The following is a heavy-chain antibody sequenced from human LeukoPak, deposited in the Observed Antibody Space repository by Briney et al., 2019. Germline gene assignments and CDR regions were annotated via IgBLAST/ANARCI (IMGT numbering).Heavy chain of an antibody. D-gene: IGHD1-26*01. V-gene: IGHV1-18*01. CDR2: IGTYDGDT. Sequence: GASVKVSCKASGYTFTNYGISWVRQAPGQGLEWMGWIGTYDGDTNFAQRVEGRVTLTIDTSTNTAYMELRGLRSDDTAMYYCARDYGGATRRDLFDPWGQGTLVTVSS. CDR3: ARDYGGATRRDLFDP. J-gene: IGHJ5*02. CDR1: GYTFTNYG.